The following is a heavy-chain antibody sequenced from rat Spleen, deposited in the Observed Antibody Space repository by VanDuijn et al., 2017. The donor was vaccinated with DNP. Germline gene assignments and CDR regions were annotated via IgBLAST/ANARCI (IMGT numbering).Heavy chain of an antibody. CDR1: GFTFSNYG. D-gene: IGHD1-4*01. J-gene: IGHJ2*01. V-gene: IGHV5-29*01. CDR3: ASRPPPTRGPFDY. CDR2: ISYDGSDT. Sequence: EVELVESGGGLVEPGRSMKLSCAASGFTFSNYGMAWVRQAPKKSLEWVAIISYDGSDTYYRNSVKGRFTISRDNAKNTLYLQMDSLRSEDTATYYCASRPPPTRGPFDYWGQGIMVTVSS.